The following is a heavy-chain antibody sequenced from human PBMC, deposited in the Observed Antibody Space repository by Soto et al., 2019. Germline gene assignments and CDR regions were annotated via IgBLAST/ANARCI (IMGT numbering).Heavy chain of an antibody. Sequence: QVQLVESGGGVVQPGRSLRLSCAASGFTFDSHTMHWVRQAPGKGLEWVALISFDGSLKYDADSVKGRFTISRDNFKNTRFLKINRLRADDTGVYYCARTDSSSWTYFDYWGPGTLVTVS. CDR1: GFTFDSHT. D-gene: IGHD3-22*01. V-gene: IGHV3-30*04. CDR3: ARTDSSSWTYFDY. CDR2: ISFDGSLK. J-gene: IGHJ4*02.